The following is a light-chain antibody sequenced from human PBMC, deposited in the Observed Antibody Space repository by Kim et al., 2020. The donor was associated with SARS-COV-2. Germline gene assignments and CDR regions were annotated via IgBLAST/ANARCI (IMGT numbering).Light chain of an antibody. CDR2: RNN. CDR3: AAWDDSLSGYV. Sequence: QGVTISCSGSSSNIGSNCVYWYQQLPGTAPKLLIYRNNQRPSGVPDRFSGSKSGTSASLAISGLRSEDEADYYCAAWDDSLSGYVFGTGTKVTVL. J-gene: IGLJ1*01. CDR1: SSNIGSNC. V-gene: IGLV1-47*01.